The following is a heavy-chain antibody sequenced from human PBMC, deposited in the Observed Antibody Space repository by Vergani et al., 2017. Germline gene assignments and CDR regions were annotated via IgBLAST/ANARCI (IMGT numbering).Heavy chain of an antibody. Sequence: VQLLESGGGVVQPGRSLRLSCAASGFTFSSYAMHWVRQAPGKGLEWVAVISYDGSNKYYADSVKGRFTISRDNSKNTLYLQMNSLRAEDTAVYYCARDLVRNYYGSGTFDYWGQGTLVTVSS. CDR3: ARDLVRNYYGSGTFDY. CDR2: ISYDGSNK. D-gene: IGHD3-10*01. V-gene: IGHV3-30-3*01. CDR1: GFTFSSYA. J-gene: IGHJ4*02.